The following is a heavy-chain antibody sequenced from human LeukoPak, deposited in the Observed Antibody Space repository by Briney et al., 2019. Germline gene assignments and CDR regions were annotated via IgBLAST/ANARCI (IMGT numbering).Heavy chain of an antibody. CDR1: GYTFTDLS. D-gene: IGHD5-12*01. J-gene: IGHJ4*02. CDR2: FDLGDGET. V-gene: IGHV1-24*01. CDR3: AAGDPWHLLDY. Sequence: ASVKVSCKVSGYTFTDLSMHWVRQAPGKGLEWMGCFDLGDGETIFAQKFQGRVTMTEDTSTDTAYMELRSLTSEDTAVYYCAAGDPWHLLDYWGQGTLVTVSS.